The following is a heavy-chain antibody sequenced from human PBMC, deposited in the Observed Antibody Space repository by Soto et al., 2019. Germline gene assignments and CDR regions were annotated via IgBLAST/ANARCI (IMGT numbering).Heavy chain of an antibody. D-gene: IGHD4-17*01. Sequence: GGSLRLSCSASGFTFSSYSMNWVRHAPGRGLEWVSYISSSSSTIYYADSVKGRFTISRDNAKNSLYLQMNSLRDEDTAVYYCARDDYGDYYYGMDVWGQGTTVTVSS. J-gene: IGHJ6*02. V-gene: IGHV3-48*02. CDR3: ARDDYGDYYYGMDV. CDR2: ISSSSSTI. CDR1: GFTFSSYS.